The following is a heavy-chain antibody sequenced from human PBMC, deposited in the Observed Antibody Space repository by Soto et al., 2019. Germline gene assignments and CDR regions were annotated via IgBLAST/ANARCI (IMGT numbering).Heavy chain of an antibody. CDR3: AKDQGSSWYEIDY. CDR2: ISGSGGRT. V-gene: IGHV3-23*01. CDR1: GFTFSNYA. Sequence: PGGSLRLSCAASGFTFSNYAMSWVRQAPGKGLEWVSGISGSGGRTFYADSVKGRFTISRDNSKNTLYLQMNSLRAEDTAVYYCAKDQGSSWYEIDYWGQGTLVTVSS. J-gene: IGHJ4*02. D-gene: IGHD6-13*01.